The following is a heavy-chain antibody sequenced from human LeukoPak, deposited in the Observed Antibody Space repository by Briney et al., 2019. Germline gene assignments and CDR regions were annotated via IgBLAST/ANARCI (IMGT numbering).Heavy chain of an antibody. Sequence: NPNSARTAFAQKFQGRFTMTTDTSISTAYMELSSLTSEDTAVYYCARGPVSSHAMDVWGQGTTVTVSS. V-gene: IGHV1-8*01. CDR2: NPNSART. CDR3: ARGPVSSHAMDV. J-gene: IGHJ6*02.